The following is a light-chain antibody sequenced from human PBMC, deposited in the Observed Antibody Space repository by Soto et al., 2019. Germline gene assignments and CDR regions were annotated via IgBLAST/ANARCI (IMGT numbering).Light chain of an antibody. CDR3: SSYTSSSSYV. CDR1: SSDVGGYNY. CDR2: DVS. Sequence: QTVVTQPASVYGSPGQSITISCTGTSSDVGGYNYVSWYQQHPGKAPKLMIYDVSNRPSGVSNRFSGSKSGNTASLTISGLQADDEADYYCSSYTSSSSYVFGTGTKLTVL. J-gene: IGLJ1*01. V-gene: IGLV2-14*01.